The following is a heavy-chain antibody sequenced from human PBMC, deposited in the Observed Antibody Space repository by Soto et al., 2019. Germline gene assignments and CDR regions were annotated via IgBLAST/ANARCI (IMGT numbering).Heavy chain of an antibody. CDR3: ARAVAAAGTYYCDY. CDR2: SRNKANSYTT. J-gene: IGHJ4*02. D-gene: IGHD6-13*01. CDR1: GFTFSDHY. V-gene: IGHV3-72*01. Sequence: EVQLVESGGGLVQPGGSLRLSCAASGFTFSDHYMDWVRQAPGMGLEWVGRSRNKANSYTTEYAASVKGRFSISRDGSKNTLYLQMNSLNTEDTAVYVCARAVAAAGTYYCDYWGQGTLVTVSS.